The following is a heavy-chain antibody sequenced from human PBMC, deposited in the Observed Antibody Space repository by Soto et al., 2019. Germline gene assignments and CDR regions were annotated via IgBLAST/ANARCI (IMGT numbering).Heavy chain of an antibody. CDR2: IYYSGST. J-gene: IGHJ6*03. V-gene: IGHV4-59*01. D-gene: IGHD3-3*01. CDR3: ARDSGHYDFWSGDPGEYYYYYMDV. CDR1: GGSISSYY. Sequence: SETLSLTCTVSGGSISSYYWSWIRQPPGKGLEWIGYIYYSGSTNYNPSLKSRVTISVDTSKNQFSLKLSSVTAADTAVYYCARDSGHYDFWSGDPGEYYYYYMDVWGKGTTVTVSS.